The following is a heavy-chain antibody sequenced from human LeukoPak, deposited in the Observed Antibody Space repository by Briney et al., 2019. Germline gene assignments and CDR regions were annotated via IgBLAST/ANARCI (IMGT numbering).Heavy chain of an antibody. CDR1: GYTFTDYH. CDR3: ARDCIGGHCYTA. J-gene: IGHJ5*02. V-gene: IGHV1-2*02. CDR2: INHNSGDT. D-gene: IGHD2-15*01. Sequence: ASVEVSCKASGYTFTDYHMHWVRQATGQGLEWMGGINHNSGDTAYSQKFLGRVTMTTDTSITTAYMELSRLTSDDTAVYYCARDCIGGHCYTAWGQGTLVTVSS.